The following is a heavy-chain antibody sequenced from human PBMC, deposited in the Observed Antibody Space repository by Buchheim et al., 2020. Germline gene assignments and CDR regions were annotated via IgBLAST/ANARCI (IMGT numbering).Heavy chain of an antibody. V-gene: IGHV3-7*01. J-gene: IGHJ6*02. CDR3: ARDPVGVLATLYYGMDV. D-gene: IGHD3-10*01. CDR1: GFTFTTYR. CDR2: IKEDGREK. Sequence: EVQLVESGGGLVQPGGSLRLSCAASGFTFTTYRMSWVRQAPGKGLEWVANIKEDGREKYYVDSVKGRFTISRDNAKNSLYLHMNSLRAEDTAVYYCARDPVGVLATLYYGMDVWGQGTT.